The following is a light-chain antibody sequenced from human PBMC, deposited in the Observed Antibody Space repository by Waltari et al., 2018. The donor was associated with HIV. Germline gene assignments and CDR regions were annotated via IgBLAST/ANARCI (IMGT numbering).Light chain of an antibody. Sequence: SYDLTQPPSVSVSPGQTAAIPCSRRILDDTYTPWYQRKAGQAPVLLIYQDVRRPSGISERFSGSSSGDTATLAIYGAQAGDEADYFCQAWASDTAVFGGGTTLTVL. CDR1: ILDDTY. CDR3: QAWASDTAV. V-gene: IGLV3-1*01. CDR2: QDV. J-gene: IGLJ2*01.